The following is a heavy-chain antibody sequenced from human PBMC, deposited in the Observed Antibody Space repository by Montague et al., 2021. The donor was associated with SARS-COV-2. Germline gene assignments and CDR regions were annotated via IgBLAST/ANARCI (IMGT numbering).Heavy chain of an antibody. CDR1: GGSISTIVNF. J-gene: IGHJ4*02. CDR3: ARSGDPGTTVTYLY. D-gene: IGHD4-11*01. CDR2: ISYTGST. V-gene: IGHV4-39*07. Sequence: SKTLSLTCTFSGGSISTIVNFWGWVRQPPGKGLEWIGSISYTGSTYHNPSLKSRVTMSVDTSKNQFSLKLNSVTAADMAMYYCARSGDPGTTVTYLYWGQGTLVTVSS.